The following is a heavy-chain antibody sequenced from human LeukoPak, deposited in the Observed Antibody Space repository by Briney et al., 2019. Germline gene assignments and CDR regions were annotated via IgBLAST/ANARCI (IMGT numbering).Heavy chain of an antibody. V-gene: IGHV1-18*01. Sequence: ASVKVSCKASGCIFTSYGISWVRQAPGQGLEWMGWISTYNGNTDYAQKVQGRVTMTTDTSTSTAYMELRNLRSDDTAVYYCARDRLLGQQLVPSFDYWGQGTLVIVSS. CDR1: GCIFTSYG. CDR3: ARDRLLGQQLVPSFDY. J-gene: IGHJ4*02. D-gene: IGHD6-13*01. CDR2: ISTYNGNT.